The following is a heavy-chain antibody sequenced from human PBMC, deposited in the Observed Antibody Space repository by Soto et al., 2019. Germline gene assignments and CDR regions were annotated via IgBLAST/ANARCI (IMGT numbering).Heavy chain of an antibody. CDR1: GYTFTSYA. J-gene: IGHJ4*02. CDR3: ARKRDYSNPFDY. V-gene: IGHV1-3*01. CDR2: INAGNGNT. D-gene: IGHD4-4*01. Sequence: ASVKVSCKASGYTFTSYAMHWVRQAPGQRLEWMGWINAGNGNTKYSQKFQGRVTITRDTSASTAYMELSSLRSEDTAVYYCARKRDYSNPFDYWGQGTLVTVSS.